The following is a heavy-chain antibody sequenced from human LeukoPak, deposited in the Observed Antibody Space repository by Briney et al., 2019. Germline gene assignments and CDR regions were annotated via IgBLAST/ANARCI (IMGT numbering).Heavy chain of an antibody. V-gene: IGHV4-34*01. D-gene: IGHD6-13*01. CDR1: GGSFSGYY. J-gene: IGHJ4*02. CDR3: ARGPRIAAAGTKSDY. Sequence: SETLSLTCAVYGGSFSGYYWSWIRQPPGKGLEWIGEINHSGSTNYNPSLKSRVTISVDTSKNQFSLKLSSVTAADTAVYYCARGPRIAAAGTKSDYWGQGTLVTVSS. CDR2: INHSGST.